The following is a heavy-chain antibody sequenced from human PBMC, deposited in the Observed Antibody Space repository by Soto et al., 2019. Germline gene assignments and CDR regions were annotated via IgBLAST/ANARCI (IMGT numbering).Heavy chain of an antibody. CDR3: ARFDGSSGWEYYWYFDL. D-gene: IGHD6-19*01. CDR2: IIPIFGTA. CDR1: GGTFSSYA. J-gene: IGHJ2*01. V-gene: IGHV1-69*01. Sequence: QVQLVQSGAEVKKPGSSVKVSCKASGGTFSSYAISWVRQAPGQGLEWMGGIIPIFGTANYAQRFQGRVKVTAEESTNTAYMEVSRLGSEDTAVYYCARFDGSSGWEYYWYFDLWGRGTLVTVSS.